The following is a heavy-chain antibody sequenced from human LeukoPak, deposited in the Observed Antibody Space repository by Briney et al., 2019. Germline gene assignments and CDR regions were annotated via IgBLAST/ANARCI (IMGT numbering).Heavy chain of an antibody. CDR2: IYSGGST. D-gene: IGHD4-23*01. Sequence: GGSLRLSCAASGFTFSSSAMSWVRQAPGKGLEWVSVIYSGGSTYYADSVKGRFTISRDNSKNTLYLQMNSLRAEDTAVYYCARGGDYGGNEPDFDYWGQGTLVTVSS. CDR3: ARGGDYGGNEPDFDY. V-gene: IGHV3-53*01. CDR1: GFTFSSSA. J-gene: IGHJ4*02.